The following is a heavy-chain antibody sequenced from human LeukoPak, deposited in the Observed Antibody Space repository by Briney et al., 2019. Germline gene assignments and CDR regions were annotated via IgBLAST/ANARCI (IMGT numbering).Heavy chain of an antibody. J-gene: IGHJ6*02. CDR1: GFTFSDYY. CDR2: ISSSGSTI. D-gene: IGHD6-6*01. Sequence: GGSLRLSCAASGFTFSDYYMSWIRQAPGKGLEWVSYISSSGSTIYYADSVKGRFTISRDNAKNSLYLQMNSLRAEDTAVYYCARVLIAARPGEFRYYGMDVWGQGTTVTVSS. CDR3: ARVLIAARPGEFRYYGMDV. V-gene: IGHV3-11*04.